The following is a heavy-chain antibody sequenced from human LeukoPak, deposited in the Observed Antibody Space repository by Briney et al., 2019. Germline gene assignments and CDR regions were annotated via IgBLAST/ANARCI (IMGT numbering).Heavy chain of an antibody. J-gene: IGHJ4*02. D-gene: IGHD3-22*01. Sequence: SETLSLTCTVSGGSISSYYWSWIRQPPGKGLEWIGFIYSNGRTQYNPSLRSRVTLSVDTSKNQCSLKLTSVTAADTAVYYCARSRNSYDTSGYYSFDYWGQGTLVTLSS. CDR3: ARSRNSYDTSGYYSFDY. CDR2: IYSNGRT. V-gene: IGHV4-4*08. CDR1: GGSISSYY.